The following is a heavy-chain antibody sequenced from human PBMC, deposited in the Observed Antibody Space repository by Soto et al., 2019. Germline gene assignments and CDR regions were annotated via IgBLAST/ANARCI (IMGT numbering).Heavy chain of an antibody. CDR2: IYYSGST. Sequence: QLQLQESGPGLVKPSETLSLTCTVSGGSISSSSYYWGWIRQPPGKGLEWIGSIYYSGSTYYNPSLQSRVTISVDTSTNLFSLKLSSVTAADTAVYYCARHGPGGSYSDYWGQGTLVTVSS. V-gene: IGHV4-39*01. CDR3: ARHGPGGSYSDY. CDR1: GGSISSSSYY. J-gene: IGHJ4*02. D-gene: IGHD1-26*01.